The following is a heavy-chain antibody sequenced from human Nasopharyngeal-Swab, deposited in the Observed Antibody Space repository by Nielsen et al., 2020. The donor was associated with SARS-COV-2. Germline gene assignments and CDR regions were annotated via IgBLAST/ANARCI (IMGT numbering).Heavy chain of an antibody. J-gene: IGHJ6*03. Sequence: SETLSLTCAVYGGSFSGYYWSWIRQPPGKGLEWIGEINHSGSTNYNPSLKSRVTISVDTSKNQFSLKLSSVTAADMAVYYCARENSSSYYYYMDVWGKGTTVTVSS. CDR2: INHSGST. CDR1: GGSFSGYY. CDR3: ARENSSSYYYYMDV. V-gene: IGHV4-34*01. D-gene: IGHD5-18*01.